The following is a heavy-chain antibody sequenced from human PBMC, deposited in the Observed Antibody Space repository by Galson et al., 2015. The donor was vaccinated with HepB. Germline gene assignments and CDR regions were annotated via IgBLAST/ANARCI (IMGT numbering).Heavy chain of an antibody. CDR1: GFTVSSNY. J-gene: IGHJ4*02. CDR3: ARGADYYDSRHY. V-gene: IGHV3-53*01. Sequence: SLRLSCAASGFTVSSNYMNWVRQAPGKGLEWVSVIYSGGSTYYADSVKGRFTISRDNSKNTLYLQMNSLKAEDTAVYYCARGADYYDSRHYWGQGTLVTVSS. D-gene: IGHD3-22*01. CDR2: IYSGGST.